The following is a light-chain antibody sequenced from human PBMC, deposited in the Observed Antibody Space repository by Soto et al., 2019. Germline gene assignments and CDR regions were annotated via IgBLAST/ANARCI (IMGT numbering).Light chain of an antibody. V-gene: IGKV3-15*01. Sequence: ETVMTQSPATLSLSPGERATLSGRASQSVSTNLVWYQQRPGQAPRLLIYSASIRATGIPARFSGSGSETEFTLTISSLQSEDSALYYCQQYKNWPPWTFGQGTKVEV. CDR2: SAS. CDR3: QQYKNWPPWT. J-gene: IGKJ1*01. CDR1: QSVSTN.